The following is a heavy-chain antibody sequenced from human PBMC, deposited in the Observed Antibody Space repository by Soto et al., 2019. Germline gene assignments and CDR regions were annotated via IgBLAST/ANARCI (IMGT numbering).Heavy chain of an antibody. J-gene: IGHJ6*02. CDR1: GGTFSSYT. CDR2: IIPILGIA. D-gene: IGHD2-21*01. Sequence: SVKVSCKASGGTFSSYTISWVRQAPGQGLEWMGRIIPILGIANYAQKFQGRVTITADKSTSTAYMELSSLRSEDTAVYYCARDPSDSLYYYYGMDVWGQGTTVTVSS. V-gene: IGHV1-69*04. CDR3: ARDPSDSLYYYYGMDV.